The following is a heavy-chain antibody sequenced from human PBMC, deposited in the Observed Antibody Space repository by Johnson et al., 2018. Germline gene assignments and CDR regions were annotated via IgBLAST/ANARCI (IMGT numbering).Heavy chain of an antibody. D-gene: IGHD3-3*01. J-gene: IGHJ6*03. CDR2: ISNDGSTT. Sequence: VQLVQSGGGVVPPGRSLRLSCAASGFTFSSYDIHWVRQAPGKGLVWVSRISNDGSTTNYADSVKGRFTISRDNAKNTLYLQMNSLRAEDTAVYYCAKIRGEGYYYYMDVWGQGTTVTVSS. V-gene: IGHV3-74*02. CDR3: AKIRGEGYYYYMDV. CDR1: GFTFSSYD.